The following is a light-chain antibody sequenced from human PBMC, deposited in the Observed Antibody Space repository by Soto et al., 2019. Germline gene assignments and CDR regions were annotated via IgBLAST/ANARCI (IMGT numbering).Light chain of an antibody. CDR1: QSIGGNF. Sequence: EIGLTQSPGTLSLSPGEGATLSCRASQSIGGNFLAWYQQRRGQAPRLLIHGASNWATGIPDRFSGSGSGTDFTLTITRLEPEDFAVYYCQQYGGSPRTFGQGTKVDIK. V-gene: IGKV3-20*01. J-gene: IGKJ1*01. CDR3: QQYGGSPRT. CDR2: GAS.